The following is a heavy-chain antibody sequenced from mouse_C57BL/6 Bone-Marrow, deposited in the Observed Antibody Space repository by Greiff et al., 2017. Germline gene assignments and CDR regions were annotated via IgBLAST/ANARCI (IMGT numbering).Heavy chain of an antibody. CDR3: ARTRLRYPYDY. CDR1: GYTFTSYG. D-gene: IGHD1-1*01. Sequence: QVQLKESGAELARPGASVKLSCKASGYTFTSYGISWVKQRTGQGLEWIGEIYPRSGTTYYNEKFKGKATLTADKSSSTAYMELRSLTSEDSEVYFCARTRLRYPYDYWGQGTTLTVSS. V-gene: IGHV1-81*01. J-gene: IGHJ2*01. CDR2: IYPRSGTT.